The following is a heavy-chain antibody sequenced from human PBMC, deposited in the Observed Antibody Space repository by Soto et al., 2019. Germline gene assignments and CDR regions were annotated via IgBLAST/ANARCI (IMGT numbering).Heavy chain of an antibody. V-gene: IGHV5-51*01. CDR1: AYSFTSYW. CDR3: AKTAIVVVVTATPDPPSFVY. CDR2: IYPDDSDT. Sequence: RGESLKISCKASAYSFTSYWIAWVRQMPGKGLEWMGIIYPDDSDTKYSPSFQGQVTISADKSISTAYLQWSSLKAADTAVYYCAKTAIVVVVTATPDPPSFVYWGQGTLVTVSS. J-gene: IGHJ4*02. D-gene: IGHD2-15*01.